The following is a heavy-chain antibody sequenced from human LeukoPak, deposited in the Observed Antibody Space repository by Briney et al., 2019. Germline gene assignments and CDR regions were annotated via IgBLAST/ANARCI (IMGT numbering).Heavy chain of an antibody. J-gene: IGHJ3*02. Sequence: PGGSLRLSCAASGFTVSSNYMSWVRQAPGKGLEWVSVIYSGGSTYYADSVKGRFTISRDNSKNTLYLQMNSLRAEDTAVYYCAREEDTAMVPRENAFDIWGQGTMVTVSS. CDR1: GFTVSSNY. D-gene: IGHD5-18*01. CDR2: IYSGGST. V-gene: IGHV3-53*01. CDR3: AREEDTAMVPRENAFDI.